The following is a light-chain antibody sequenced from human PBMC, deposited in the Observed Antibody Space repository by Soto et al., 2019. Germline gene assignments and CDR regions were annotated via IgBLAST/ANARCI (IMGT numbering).Light chain of an antibody. J-gene: IGLJ1*01. CDR2: DVS. Sequence: QSALTQPAAVSVSPGQSITVSCTGGRSDVGGYNYVSWYQQHPGKAPKLIFYDVSDRPSGVSNRFSGSKSGNTASLTISGLQAEDEADYYCSSYAGTPFVFGTGTKVTVL. CDR3: SSYAGTPFV. V-gene: IGLV2-14*03. CDR1: RSDVGGYNY.